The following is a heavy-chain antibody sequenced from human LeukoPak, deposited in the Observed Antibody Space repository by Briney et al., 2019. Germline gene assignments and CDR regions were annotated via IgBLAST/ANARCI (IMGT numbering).Heavy chain of an antibody. CDR2: INPDGTEK. CDR3: ARDAWHDQSDY. D-gene: IGHD3-3*01. J-gene: IGHJ4*02. CDR1: GIPFSGYW. V-gene: IGHV3-7*01. Sequence: GGSLRLSCAASGIPFSGYWMTWVRQSPGKGLDWVANINPDGTEKNYMDSVKGRFAISRESSKNPLYLQMNRLRAEDTAVYYCARDAWHDQSDYGGPGALVTVYS.